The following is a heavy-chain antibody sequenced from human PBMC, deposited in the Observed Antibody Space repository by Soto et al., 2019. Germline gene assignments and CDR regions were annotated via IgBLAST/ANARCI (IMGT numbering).Heavy chain of an antibody. J-gene: IGHJ5*02. CDR1: GFTFSSYA. CDR3: ARPNQFITSRGISWFDP. CDR2: ISGSGGST. V-gene: IGHV3-23*01. Sequence: PGGSLRLSCAASGFTFSSYAMSWVRQAPGKGLEWVSAISGSGGSTYYADSVKGRFTISRDNSKNTLYLQMNSLKASDTAMYYCARPNQFITSRGISWFDPWGQGTLVTVSS. D-gene: IGHD6-6*01.